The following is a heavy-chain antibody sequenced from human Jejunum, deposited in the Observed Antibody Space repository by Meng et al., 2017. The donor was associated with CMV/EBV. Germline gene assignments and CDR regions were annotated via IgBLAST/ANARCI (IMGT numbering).Heavy chain of an antibody. CDR2: VDPEDGET. Sequence: SGNTYTDHYIHWIKEAPGNGLEWMGLVDPEDGETRYADKSQGRVTISADTSTKTIYVDLSSLRSEDTAVYFCALGLYSSSWYFDLWGRGTLVTVSS. J-gene: IGHJ2*01. D-gene: IGHD1-26*01. CDR3: ALGLYSSSWYFDL. V-gene: IGHV1-69-2*01. CDR1: GNTYTDHY.